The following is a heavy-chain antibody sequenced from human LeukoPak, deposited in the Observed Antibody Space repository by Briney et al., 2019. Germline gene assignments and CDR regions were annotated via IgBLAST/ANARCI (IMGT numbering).Heavy chain of an antibody. D-gene: IGHD3-10*01. Sequence: TSETLSLTCAVYGGSFSGYYWSWIRQPPGKGLEWIGEINHSGSTNYNPSLKSRVTISVDTSKNQFSLKLSSVTAADTAVYYCARHALWALDSGNLNWFDPWGQGTLVTVSS. V-gene: IGHV4-34*01. CDR1: GGSFSGYY. J-gene: IGHJ5*02. CDR3: ARHALWALDSGNLNWFDP. CDR2: INHSGST.